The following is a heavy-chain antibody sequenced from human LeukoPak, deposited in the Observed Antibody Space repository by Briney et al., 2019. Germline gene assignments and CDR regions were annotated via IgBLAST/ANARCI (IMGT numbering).Heavy chain of an antibody. CDR3: ARGSLGYYDSSGYPYYFDY. J-gene: IGHJ4*02. CDR1: GFTFSSYS. D-gene: IGHD3-22*01. CDR2: ISSSSSYI. Sequence: GGSLRLSCAASGFTFSSYSMNWVRQAPGKGLEWVSSISSSSSYIYYADSVKGRFTISRDNAKNSLYLQMNSLRAEDTAVYYCARGSLGYYDSSGYPYYFDYWGQGTLVTVSS. V-gene: IGHV3-21*01.